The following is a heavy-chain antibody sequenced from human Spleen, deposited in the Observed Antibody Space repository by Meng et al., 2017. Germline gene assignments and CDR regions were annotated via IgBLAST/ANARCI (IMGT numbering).Heavy chain of an antibody. J-gene: IGHJ4*02. CDR3: ARGPTTMAHDFDY. D-gene: IGHD4-11*01. Sequence: QGRLQPWGAGLLNPSETLSLTRAVYGGSFSGYYWSWIRQPPGKGLEWIGEINHSGSTNYNPSLESRATISVDTSQNNLSLKLSSVTAADSAVYYCARGPTTMAHDFDYWGQGTLVTVSS. V-gene: IGHV4-34*01. CDR2: INHSGST. CDR1: GGSFSGYY.